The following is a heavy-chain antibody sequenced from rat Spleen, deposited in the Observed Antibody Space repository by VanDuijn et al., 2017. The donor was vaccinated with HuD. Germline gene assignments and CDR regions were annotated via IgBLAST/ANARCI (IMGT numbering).Heavy chain of an antibody. V-gene: IGHV2-45*01. CDR1: GFSLTTHS. CDR2: MWRGGST. CDR3: ARDENGYLNLWFAY. D-gene: IGHD1-4*01. J-gene: IGHJ3*01. Sequence: QVQLMESGPGLVQPSETLSLTCTVSGFSLTTHSVHWVRQPPGKGLEWMGVMWRGGSTEYNSALKSRLSISKDNSKSQVFLNMNSLQTEDTATYYCARDENGYLNLWFAYWGQGTLVTVSS.